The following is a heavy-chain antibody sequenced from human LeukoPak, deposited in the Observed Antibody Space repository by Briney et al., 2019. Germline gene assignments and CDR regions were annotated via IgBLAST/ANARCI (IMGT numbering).Heavy chain of an antibody. CDR1: VGSIINHY. V-gene: IGHV4-4*07. D-gene: IGHD6-19*01. CDR3: ARDVRYDSGWSTPES. J-gene: IGHJ5*02. CDR2: IYSSGSA. Sequence: PSEPLSLTCTVSVGSIINHYWSWVRQPAGKGLEWIGRIYSSGSANYSPSLKSRVSMSIDTSNNHFSLNLTSVTAADTALYFCARDVRYDSGWSTPESWGQGTLVTVSA.